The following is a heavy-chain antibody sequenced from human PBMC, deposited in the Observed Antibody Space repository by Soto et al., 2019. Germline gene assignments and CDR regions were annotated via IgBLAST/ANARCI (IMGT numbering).Heavy chain of an antibody. D-gene: IGHD6-13*01. Sequence: EVQLVESGGVVVQPGGSLRLSCAASGFTFDDYTMHWVRQAPGKGLEWVSLISWDGGSTYYADSVKGRFTISRDNSKNSLYLQMNSLRTEDTALYYCAKVKPVYSSSWYGEFDYWGQGTLVTVSS. J-gene: IGHJ4*02. CDR2: ISWDGGST. CDR1: GFTFDDYT. V-gene: IGHV3-43*01. CDR3: AKVKPVYSSSWYGEFDY.